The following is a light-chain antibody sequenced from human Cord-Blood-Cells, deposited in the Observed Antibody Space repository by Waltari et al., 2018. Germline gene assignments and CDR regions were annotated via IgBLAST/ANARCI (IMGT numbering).Light chain of an antibody. V-gene: IGLV6-57*01. J-gene: IGLJ2*01. CDR3: QSYDSSNHVV. CDR1: SGSIASHP. CDR2: EDN. Sequence: NFMLTQPHSVSESPGKTVTISCTRSSGSIASHPVHWYQQRPGSSPTTVIYEDNQRPSGVPDRFSGSIDSSSNSASLTISGLKTEDEADYYCQSYDSSNHVVFGGGTKLTVL.